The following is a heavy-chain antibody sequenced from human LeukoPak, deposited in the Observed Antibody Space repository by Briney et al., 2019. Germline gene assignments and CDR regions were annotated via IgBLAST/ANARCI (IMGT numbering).Heavy chain of an antibody. CDR1: GYTFTSYV. Sequence: ASVKVSCKASGYTFTSYVISWVRQAPGQGLEWMGWISAYNGNTNYAHKLQGRVTMTTDTYTSTAYLALRSLRSDDTAVYYCARGGVVPAFYPWFDPWGQGTLVTVSS. V-gene: IGHV1-18*01. J-gene: IGHJ5*02. D-gene: IGHD2-2*01. CDR3: ARGGVVPAFYPWFDP. CDR2: ISAYNGNT.